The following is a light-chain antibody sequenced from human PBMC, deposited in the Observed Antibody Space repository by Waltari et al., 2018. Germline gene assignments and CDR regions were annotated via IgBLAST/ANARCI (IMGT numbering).Light chain of an antibody. CDR3: QQYNSYSPLT. CDR1: QSISSW. Sequence: DIQMTQSPSTLSASVGDGVTITCRASQSISSWLAWYQRKPGKAPKLLIYKASSLESGVPSRFSGSGSGTEFTLTISSLQPDDFATYYCQQYNSYSPLTFGGGTKVEIK. CDR2: KAS. J-gene: IGKJ4*01. V-gene: IGKV1-5*03.